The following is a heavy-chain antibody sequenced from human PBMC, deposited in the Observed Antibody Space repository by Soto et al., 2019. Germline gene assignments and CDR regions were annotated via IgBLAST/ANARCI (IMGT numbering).Heavy chain of an antibody. CDR2: INHSGST. CDR1: GGSFSGYY. V-gene: IGHV4-34*01. Sequence: QVQLQQWGAGLLKPSETLSLTCAVYGGSFSGYYWTWIRQPPGTGLEWIGEINHSGSTNYNPSLKXXVTISVDPSKKQFSLKLTSVTAADPAVYYCARDKITGLFDYWGQGPLVTVSS. D-gene: IGHD2-8*02. J-gene: IGHJ4*02. CDR3: ARDKITGLFDY.